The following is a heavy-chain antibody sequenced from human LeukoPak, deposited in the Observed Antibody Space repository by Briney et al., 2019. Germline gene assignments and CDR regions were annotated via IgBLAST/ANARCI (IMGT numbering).Heavy chain of an antibody. CDR2: ISGDGGSA. CDR3: AKGYFYYYYMDV. D-gene: IGHD1-14*01. Sequence: GGSLRLSCAASGFTFDDYAMHWVRQAPGKGLEWVSLISGDGGSAYYADSVKGRFTISRDNSKNSLYLQMNSLRTEDTALYYCAKGYFYYYYMDVWGKGTTVTVSS. V-gene: IGHV3-43*02. J-gene: IGHJ6*03. CDR1: GFTFDDYA.